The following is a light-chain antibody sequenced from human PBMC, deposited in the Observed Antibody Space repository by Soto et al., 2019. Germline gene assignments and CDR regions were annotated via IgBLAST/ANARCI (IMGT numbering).Light chain of an antibody. Sequence: DIQMTQSPTSLSASVGDRVTITFRASQSIKSYVNWYQQKPGKGPKLLVYAASTLQSGIPSRFSGSGSGTDYSLTIRGLQPEDFATYYGQQAYSSHPWTFGQGTKVEIK. CDR3: QQAYSSHPWT. CDR1: QSIKSY. CDR2: AAS. V-gene: IGKV1-39*01. J-gene: IGKJ1*01.